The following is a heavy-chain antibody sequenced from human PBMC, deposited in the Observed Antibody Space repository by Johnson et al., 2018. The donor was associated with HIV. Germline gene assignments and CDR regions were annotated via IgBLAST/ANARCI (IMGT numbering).Heavy chain of an antibody. J-gene: IGHJ3*01. CDR1: GFSFSSYG. CDR2: ISYDGSNK. D-gene: IGHD3-3*01. Sequence: VQLVESGGGVVQPGGSLRLSCAASGFSFSSYGMHWVRQAPGKGLEWVAVISYDGSNKYYADSVKGRFTISRDNSKNTLYLQMNSLRAEDTAVYYCTTGLTIFGVVILDAFDVWGQGTMVTVSS. V-gene: IGHV3-30*19. CDR3: TTGLTIFGVVILDAFDV.